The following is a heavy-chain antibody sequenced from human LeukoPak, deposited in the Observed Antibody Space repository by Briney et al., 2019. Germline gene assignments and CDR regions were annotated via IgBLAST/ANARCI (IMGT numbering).Heavy chain of an antibody. J-gene: IGHJ3*02. CDR2: IYYTGST. D-gene: IGHD6-13*01. CDR1: GGSISTSSYY. Sequence: SETLSLTCTVSGGSISTSSYYWGWIRQPPGKGLEWVGSIYYTGSTHYNPSLKSRVTISVDTSKKRFSLKLTSVTAADTAEYCCARWGPGIAAAGTSDAFDIWGQGTVVTVSS. V-gene: IGHV4-39*01. CDR3: ARWGPGIAAAGTSDAFDI.